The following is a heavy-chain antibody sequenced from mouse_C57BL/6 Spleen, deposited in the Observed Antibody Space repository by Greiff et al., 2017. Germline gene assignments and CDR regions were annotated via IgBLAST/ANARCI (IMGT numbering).Heavy chain of an antibody. CDR3: ARDEPDYYGSSFGYFDV. J-gene: IGHJ1*03. Sequence: EVKLVESGGGLVKPGGSLKLSCAASGFTFSSYAMSWVRQTPEKRLEWVATISDGGSYTYYPDNVKGRFTISRDNAKNNLYLQMSHLKSEDTAMYYCARDEPDYYGSSFGYFDVWGTGTTVTVSS. D-gene: IGHD1-1*01. V-gene: IGHV5-4*01. CDR2: ISDGGSYT. CDR1: GFTFSSYA.